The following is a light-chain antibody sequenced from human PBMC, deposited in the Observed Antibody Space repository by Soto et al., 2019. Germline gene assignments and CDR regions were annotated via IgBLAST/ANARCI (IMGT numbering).Light chain of an antibody. Sequence: DIVLTQTPLSLSVTPGQPASISCNSSQGLLDSDGRTHLYWYVQKTGQPPQALIYEVSKRSSGVPDRFSGSGSGTHFTLTMSRAQAEDAGIYYCMQSLQLNTFGGGTKVEIK. CDR3: MQSLQLNT. J-gene: IGKJ4*01. V-gene: IGKV2D-29*01. CDR1: QGLLDSDGRTH. CDR2: EVS.